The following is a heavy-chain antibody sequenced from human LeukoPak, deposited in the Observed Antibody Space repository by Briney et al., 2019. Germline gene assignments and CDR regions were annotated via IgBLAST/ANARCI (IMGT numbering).Heavy chain of an antibody. CDR1: GGTFGSYA. V-gene: IGHV1-69*05. J-gene: IGHJ4*02. Sequence: SVKVSCKASGGTFGSYAISWVRQAPGQGLEWMGRIIPIFGTANYAQKFQGRVTITTDESTSTAYMELSSPRSEDTAVYYCARGDYGSGFDYWGQGTLVTVSS. CDR2: IIPIFGTA. D-gene: IGHD3-10*01. CDR3: ARGDYGSGFDY.